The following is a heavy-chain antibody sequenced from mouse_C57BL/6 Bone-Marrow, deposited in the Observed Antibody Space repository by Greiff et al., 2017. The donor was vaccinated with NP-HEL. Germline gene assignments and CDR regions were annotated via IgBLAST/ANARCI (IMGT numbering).Heavy chain of an antibody. D-gene: IGHD2-2*01. CDR3: AIWGSTMVTTGGV. CDR1: GYTFTSYW. CDR2: IHPSDSDT. J-gene: IGHJ1*03. V-gene: IGHV1-74*01. Sequence: VQLQQPGAELVKPGASVKVSCKASGYTFTSYWMHWVKQRPGQGLEWIGRIHPSDSDTNYNQKFKGKATLTVDKSSSTAYMQLSSLTSEDLAVYYWAIWGSTMVTTGGVRGTGTTVTVSS.